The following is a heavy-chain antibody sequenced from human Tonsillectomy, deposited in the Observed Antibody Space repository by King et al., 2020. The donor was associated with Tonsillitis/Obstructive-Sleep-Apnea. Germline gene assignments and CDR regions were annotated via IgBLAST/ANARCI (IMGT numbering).Heavy chain of an antibody. CDR1: GFTFSSYW. CDR2: INIDGGSI. J-gene: IGHJ4*02. CDR3: AREDTTTMSY. D-gene: IGHD5-18*01. Sequence: VQLVESGGGLVQPGGSLRLSCAASGFTFSSYWMHWVRQAPGKGLVWVSRINIDGGSISYADSVKGRFTISRDNAKNTLFLQMNSLRAEDTAVYYCAREDTTTMSYWGQGTLVTVSS. V-gene: IGHV3-74*01.